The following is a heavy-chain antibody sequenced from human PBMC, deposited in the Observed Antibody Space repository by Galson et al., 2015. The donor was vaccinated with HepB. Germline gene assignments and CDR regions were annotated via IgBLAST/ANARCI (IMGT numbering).Heavy chain of an antibody. CDR3: AKDVVVVPAANAFDI. J-gene: IGHJ3*02. Sequence: SLRLSCAASGFTFSSYAMNWVRQAPGKGLEWVSAVSGSGGSTYYADSVKGRFTISRDNSKNTLYLQMNSLRAEDTAVYYCAKDVVVVPAANAFDIWAKGQWSPSLQ. V-gene: IGHV3-23*01. D-gene: IGHD2-2*01. CDR2: VSGSGGST. CDR1: GFTFSSYA.